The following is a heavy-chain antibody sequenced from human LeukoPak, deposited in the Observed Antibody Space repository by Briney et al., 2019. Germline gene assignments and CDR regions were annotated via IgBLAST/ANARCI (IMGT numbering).Heavy chain of an antibody. Sequence: GGSLRPSCAASGFTFSSYAMHWVRQAPGKGLEWVAVISYDGSNKYYADSVKGRFTISRDNSKNTLYLQMNSLRAEDTAVYYCATTAPPFYDSSGPLDYWGQGTLVTVSS. J-gene: IGHJ4*02. V-gene: IGHV3-30*04. CDR2: ISYDGSNK. CDR1: GFTFSSYA. CDR3: ATTAPPFYDSSGPLDY. D-gene: IGHD3-22*01.